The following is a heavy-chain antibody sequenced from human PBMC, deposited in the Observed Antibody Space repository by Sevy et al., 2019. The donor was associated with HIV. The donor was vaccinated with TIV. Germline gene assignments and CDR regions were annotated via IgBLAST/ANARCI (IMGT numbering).Heavy chain of an antibody. D-gene: IGHD4-17*01. CDR1: GFTVSTNY. J-gene: IGHJ4*02. CDR2: IYSGGNT. V-gene: IGHV3-53*01. CDR3: AREYHGDYLYYFDS. Sequence: GGSLRLSCAASGFTVSTNYMSWVRRAPGKGLEWVSVIYSGGNTYYADSVKGRFTISRDKSKNTLYLQMNTLTPEDTAMYYCAREYHGDYLYYFDSWGQGTLVTVSS.